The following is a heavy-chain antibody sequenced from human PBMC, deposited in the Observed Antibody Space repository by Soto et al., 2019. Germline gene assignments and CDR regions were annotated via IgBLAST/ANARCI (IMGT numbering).Heavy chain of an antibody. CDR1: GFTFRSYT. CDR2: ISSSGSTI. CDR3: ARDQSPVNIVVVPAATGYYGMDV. D-gene: IGHD2-2*01. J-gene: IGHJ6*02. V-gene: IGHV3-48*03. Sequence: GGSLRLSCAASGFTFRSYTMQWVRQAPGKGLEWVSYISSSGSTIYYADSVKGRFTISRDNAKNSLYLQMNSLRAEDTAVYYCARDQSPVNIVVVPAATGYYGMDVWGQGTTVTVSS.